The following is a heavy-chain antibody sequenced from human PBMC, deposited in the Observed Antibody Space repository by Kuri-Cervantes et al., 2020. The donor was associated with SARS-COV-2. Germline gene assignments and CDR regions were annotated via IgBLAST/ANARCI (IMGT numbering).Heavy chain of an antibody. Sequence: GESLKISCAASGFTFSSYAMSWVRQAPGKGLEWDSCIKGGSGTTYYAASVKGRFTVSRDNAKNTLYLLMSSLRVEDTAMYYFARDLGVAPDFWGQGTLVTVSS. CDR3: ARDLGVAPDF. CDR1: GFTFSSYA. CDR2: IKGGSGTT. D-gene: IGHD3-16*01. V-gene: IGHV3-23*01. J-gene: IGHJ4*02.